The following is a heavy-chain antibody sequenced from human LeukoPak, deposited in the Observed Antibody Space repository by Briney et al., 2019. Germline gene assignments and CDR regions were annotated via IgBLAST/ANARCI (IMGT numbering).Heavy chain of an antibody. V-gene: IGHV3-43*01. CDR2: ISWNGVST. CDR1: GFTFHHYT. Sequence: PGGSLRLSCAASGFTFHHYTMHWVRQPPGKGLEWVSLISWNGVSTSHADSVKGRFTISRDNSKNSLFLQMNSLRTEDTALYYCARDLHGGIDYWGQGTLVTVSS. CDR3: ARDLHGGIDY. J-gene: IGHJ4*02.